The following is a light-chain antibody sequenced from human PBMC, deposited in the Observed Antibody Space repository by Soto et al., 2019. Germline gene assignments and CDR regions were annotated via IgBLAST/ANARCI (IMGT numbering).Light chain of an antibody. V-gene: IGKV3-20*01. CDR1: QSVSSSS. CDR3: QQFGSSRT. CDR2: DAS. J-gene: IGKJ1*01. Sequence: EIVLTQSPGTLSLSPGERATLSCRASQSVSSSSLAWYQQKPGQAPRLLIYDASSRATGIPERFSGSGSGTDFTLTVSRLEPEDFAVYYCQQFGSSRTFVQGTKV.